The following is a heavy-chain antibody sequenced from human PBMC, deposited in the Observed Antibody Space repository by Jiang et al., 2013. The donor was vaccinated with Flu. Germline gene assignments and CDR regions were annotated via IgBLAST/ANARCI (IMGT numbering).Heavy chain of an antibody. CDR2: LLHGST. CDR3: AAQGWGGGSCQFGCWAFDY. D-gene: IGHD2-15*01. V-gene: IGHV4-31*03. CDR1: VAPSAVWLL. J-gene: IGHJ4*02. Sequence: GLVKPSQTLSPXPALSLVAPSAVWLLLELDPPAPREGPGVDWVHLLHGSTYYNPSLKSRVTISVDTSKNQFSLKLSSVTAADTAVYYCAAQGWGGGSCQFGCWAFDYWGQGTLVTVSS.